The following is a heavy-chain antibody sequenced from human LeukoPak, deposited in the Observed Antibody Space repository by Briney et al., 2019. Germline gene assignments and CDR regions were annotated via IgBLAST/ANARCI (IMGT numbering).Heavy chain of an antibody. Sequence: GGSLRLSCAASGFTFSSYWMHWVRQAPGEGLVWVSRINSDGSSTSYADSVKGRFTISRDNAKNTLYLQMNSLRAEDTAVYYCARVYHDILAGYYRGDYYFDYWGQGTLVTVSS. CDR1: GFTFSSYW. V-gene: IGHV3-74*01. CDR2: INSDGSST. D-gene: IGHD3-9*01. J-gene: IGHJ4*02. CDR3: ARVYHDILAGYYRGDYYFDY.